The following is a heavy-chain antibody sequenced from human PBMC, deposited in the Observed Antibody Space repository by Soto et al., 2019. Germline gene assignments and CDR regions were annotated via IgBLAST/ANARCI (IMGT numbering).Heavy chain of an antibody. D-gene: IGHD2-2*01. J-gene: IGHJ4*02. CDR1: GFTFSNAW. CDR2: IKSKTDGETT. V-gene: IGHV3-15*01. Sequence: EVQLVESGGGLIKPGGSLRLSCAASGFTFSNAWMVCVRQAPGKGLEWIGLIKSKTDGETTAYAAPVKGRFTISRDDSKNTVYLQMDSLKAEDTGVYYCTTEEIVSAGIYFDYWGQGTLVTVSS. CDR3: TTEEIVSAGIYFDY.